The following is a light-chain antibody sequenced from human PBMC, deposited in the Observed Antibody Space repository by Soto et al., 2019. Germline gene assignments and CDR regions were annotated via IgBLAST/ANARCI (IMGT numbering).Light chain of an antibody. CDR2: AAS. V-gene: IGKV1-39*01. Sequence: DIQMTQSPSSLSASVGDSVTITCRASQSISSYLNWYQQKPGKVPKLLIYAASTLQSGVPSRFSGSGSGTDFTLTLSSLQAEDSATYYCQQSFIAPWTFGQGTKVDIK. CDR1: QSISSY. J-gene: IGKJ1*01. CDR3: QQSFIAPWT.